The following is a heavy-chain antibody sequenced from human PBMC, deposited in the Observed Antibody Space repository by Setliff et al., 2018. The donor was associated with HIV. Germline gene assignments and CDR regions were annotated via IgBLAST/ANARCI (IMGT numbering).Heavy chain of an antibody. CDR3: LRGDARDY. D-gene: IGHD3-10*01. Sequence: GGSLRLSCAVSGFTFSSYTMNWVRQAPGKGLEWISSITRSGDYMYYADSVKGRLTISRDNAKNLLYLQMNTLRADDTAVYYCLRGDARDYWGQGTLVTVSS. V-gene: IGHV3-21*06. CDR2: ITRSGDYM. J-gene: IGHJ4*02. CDR1: GFTFSSYT.